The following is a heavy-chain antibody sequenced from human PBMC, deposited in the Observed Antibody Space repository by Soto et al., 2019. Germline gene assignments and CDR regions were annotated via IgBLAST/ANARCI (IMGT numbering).Heavy chain of an antibody. CDR1: GGSISSYY. CDR2: IYTSGSA. CDR3: ARESSGYPYYYGMDV. V-gene: IGHV4-4*07. J-gene: IGHJ6*02. Sequence: SETLSLTCTVSGGSISSYYWSWIRQPAGKGLEWIGRIYTSGSANYNPSLKSRVTMSVDTSKNQFSLKLSSVTAADTAVYYCARESSGYPYYYGMDVWGQGTTVTVSS. D-gene: IGHD3-22*01.